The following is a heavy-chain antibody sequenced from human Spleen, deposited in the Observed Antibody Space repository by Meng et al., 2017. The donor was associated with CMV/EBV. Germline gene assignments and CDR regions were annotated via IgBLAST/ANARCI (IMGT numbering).Heavy chain of an antibody. V-gene: IGHV1-2*02. CDR1: GYTFTGYY. CDR2: INPNSGGT. D-gene: IGHD2-2*01. Sequence: ASVKVSCKASGYTFTGYYMHWVRQAPGQGLEWMGWINPNSGGTNYAQKFQGRVTMTRDTSISTAYMELSRLRSDDTAVYYCARVDWGYCSSTSCSLDYWGQGTLVTVSS. CDR3: ARVDWGYCSSTSCSLDY. J-gene: IGHJ4*02.